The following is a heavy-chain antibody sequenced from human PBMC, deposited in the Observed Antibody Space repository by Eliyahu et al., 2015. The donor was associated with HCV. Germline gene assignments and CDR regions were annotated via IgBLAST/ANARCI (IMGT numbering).Heavy chain of an antibody. V-gene: IGHV3-7*03. D-gene: IGHD2-15*01. J-gene: IGHJ5*02. CDR3: ARGCSGIICSGWFDP. CDR1: GXSVSTYW. CDR2: IKQNGXEK. Sequence: EVQLVESGGGLVQPGGSLRLSXAASGXSVSTYWMNWVRQAPGKGLEWVANIKQNGXEKNYVDSVKGRFTISRDNAKNSLYLEMNSLRAEDTAVYYCARGCSGIICSGWFDPWGLGTLVTVSS.